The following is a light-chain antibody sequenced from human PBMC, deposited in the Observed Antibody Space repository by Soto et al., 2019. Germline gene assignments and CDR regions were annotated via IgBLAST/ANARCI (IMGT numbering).Light chain of an antibody. V-gene: IGLV1-47*01. Sequence: QSVLTQPPSASGTPGQRVTISCSGSSSNIGSNYVYWYQQLPGGAPKLLIYRNNQRPSGVPDGLSGSKTGTSASLVISGLRYEDEADYYCAAWDASLCAYVFGTGTKVTVL. J-gene: IGLJ1*01. CDR1: SSNIGSNY. CDR3: AAWDASLCAYV. CDR2: RNN.